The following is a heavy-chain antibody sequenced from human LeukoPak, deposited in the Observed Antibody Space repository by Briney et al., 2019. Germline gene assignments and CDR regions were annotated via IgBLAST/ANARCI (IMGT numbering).Heavy chain of an antibody. J-gene: IGHJ5*01. D-gene: IGHD2-15*01. CDR1: GWPFSTHD. CDR3: ATTRRLPLLGFDS. V-gene: IGHV1-8*01. CDR2: VNPNSGTA. Sequence: AASVEVSCKASGWPFSTHDINWVRQSTGQGLEWLGWVNPNSGTAGYAQKFQGRVAMTRDSSISTAYLELNSLRSEDTAVYFCATTRRLPLLGFDSWGQGTLVTVSS.